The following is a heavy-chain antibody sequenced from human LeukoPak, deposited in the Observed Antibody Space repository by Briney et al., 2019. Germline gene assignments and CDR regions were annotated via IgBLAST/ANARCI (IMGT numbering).Heavy chain of an antibody. CDR1: GYTFTDYY. J-gene: IGHJ4*02. D-gene: IGHD5-18*01. V-gene: IGHV1-2*06. Sequence: ASVKVSCKASGYTFTDYYIHWVRQAPGQGLEWMGRINPNSGGTNSAQKFQGRVTMTRDTSISTAYMELSRLRSDDTAVYYCARGEWLLHYWAQGNLVTVSS. CDR3: ARGEWLLHY. CDR2: INPNSGGT.